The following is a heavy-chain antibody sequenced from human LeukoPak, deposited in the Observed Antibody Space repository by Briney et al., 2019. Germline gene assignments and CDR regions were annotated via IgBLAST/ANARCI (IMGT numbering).Heavy chain of an antibody. Sequence: PSETLSLTCTVSGGSISSGGYYWSWIRQHPGKGLEWIGYIYYSGSTYYNPSLKSRVTISVDTSKNQFSLKLSSVTAADTAVYYCARLRPYCSSTSCYYYYGMDVWGQGTTVTVSS. CDR1: GGSISSGGYY. J-gene: IGHJ6*02. CDR2: IYYSGST. V-gene: IGHV4-31*03. D-gene: IGHD2-2*01. CDR3: ARLRPYCSSTSCYYYYGMDV.